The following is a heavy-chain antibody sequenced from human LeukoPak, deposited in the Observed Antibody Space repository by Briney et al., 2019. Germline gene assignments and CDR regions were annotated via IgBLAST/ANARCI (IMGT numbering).Heavy chain of an antibody. D-gene: IGHD1-1*01. CDR2: ISSSGNII. Sequence: GGSLRLSCAASGFTFSDYYMSWIRQAPGKGLEWVSYISSSGNIIYYADSVKGRFTISRDNAKNSLYLQMNSLRAEDTAVYYCARALTTLTYEGYWGQGTLVTVPS. V-gene: IGHV3-11*04. J-gene: IGHJ4*02. CDR1: GFTFSDYY. CDR3: ARALTTLTYEGY.